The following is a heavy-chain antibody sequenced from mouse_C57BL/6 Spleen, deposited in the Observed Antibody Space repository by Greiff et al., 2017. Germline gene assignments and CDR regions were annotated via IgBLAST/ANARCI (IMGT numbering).Heavy chain of an antibody. J-gene: IGHJ4*01. CDR3: ARSYAYYAMDY. CDR2: IYPGSGNT. D-gene: IGHD2-12*01. V-gene: IGHV1-76*01. CDR1: GYTFTDYY. Sequence: VQLKESGAELVRPGASVKLSCKASGYTFTDYYINWVKQRPGQGLEWIARIYPGSGNTYYNEKFKGKATLTAEKSSSTAYMQLSSLTSEDSAVYFCARSYAYYAMDYWGQGTSVTVSS.